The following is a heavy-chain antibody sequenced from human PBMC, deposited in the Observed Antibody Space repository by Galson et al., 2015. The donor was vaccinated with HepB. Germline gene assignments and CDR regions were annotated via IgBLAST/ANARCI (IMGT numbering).Heavy chain of an antibody. J-gene: IGHJ4*02. V-gene: IGHV3-7*01. Sequence: DSVKGRFTISRGNAKNSLYLQMNSLRAEDTAVYYCARDERADYDFWSGHDYWGQGTLVTVSS. D-gene: IGHD3-3*01. CDR3: ARDERADYDFWSGHDY.